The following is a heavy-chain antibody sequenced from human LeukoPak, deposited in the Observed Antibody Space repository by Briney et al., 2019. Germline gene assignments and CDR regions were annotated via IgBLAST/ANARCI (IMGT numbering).Heavy chain of an antibody. V-gene: IGHV4-59*08. Sequence: SETLSLTCTVSGGSISSYYWSWIRQPPGKGLEWIGYIYYSGSTNYNPSLKSRVTISVDTSKNQFSLKLGSVTAADTAVYYCAGQEVRGVMIDYWGQGTLVTVSS. CDR3: AGQEVRGVMIDY. CDR2: IYYSGST. J-gene: IGHJ4*02. CDR1: GGSISSYY. D-gene: IGHD3-10*01.